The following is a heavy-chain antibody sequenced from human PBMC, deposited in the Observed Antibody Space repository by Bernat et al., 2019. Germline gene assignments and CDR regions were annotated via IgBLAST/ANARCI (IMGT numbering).Heavy chain of an antibody. V-gene: IGHV3-15*07. CDR3: TTDRMHTSAWSEAFDI. CDR2: IKSETDGGTT. D-gene: IGHD6-19*01. J-gene: IGHJ3*02. CDR1: DFTFTNAW. Sequence: EVQLVESGGDLIEPGGSLRLSCAVSDFTFTNAWMNWVRQAPGKGLEWVGRIKSETDGGTTDYPASVKGRFSISRDDSKTTLYLQMNSLKTEDTAVYYCTTDRMHTSAWSEAFDIWGQGTMVTVSS.